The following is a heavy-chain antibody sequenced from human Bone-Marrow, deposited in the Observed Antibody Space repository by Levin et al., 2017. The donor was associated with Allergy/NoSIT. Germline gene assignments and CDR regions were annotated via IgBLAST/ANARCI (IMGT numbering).Heavy chain of an antibody. J-gene: IGHJ4*02. D-gene: IGHD3-10*01. CDR1: GFTFSNSV. CDR3: AKGRGVVDD. CDR2: ILYDGTVK. Sequence: GGSLRLSCAASGFTFSNSVMLWVRQAPGKGLEWLAVILYDGTVKPYADSVKGRFTISRDNSKNTLFLQMNSLRVEDTAVYFCAKGRGVVDDWGQGTLVTVSS. V-gene: IGHV3-30*18.